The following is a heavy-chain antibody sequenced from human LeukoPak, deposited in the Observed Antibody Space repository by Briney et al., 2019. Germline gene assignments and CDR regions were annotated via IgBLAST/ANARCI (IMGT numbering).Heavy chain of an antibody. Sequence: SETLSLTCAVYGGSFSGYYWSWIRQPPGKGLEWIGSIYHSGSTYYNPSLKSRVTISVDTSKNQFSLKLSSVTAADTAVYYCARVRYYYDSSGSPAHNWFDPWGQGTLVTVSS. CDR2: IYHSGST. J-gene: IGHJ5*02. CDR1: GGSFSGYY. D-gene: IGHD3-22*01. V-gene: IGHV4-34*01. CDR3: ARVRYYYDSSGSPAHNWFDP.